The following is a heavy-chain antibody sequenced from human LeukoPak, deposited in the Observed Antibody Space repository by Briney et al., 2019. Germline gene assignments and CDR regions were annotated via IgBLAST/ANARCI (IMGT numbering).Heavy chain of an antibody. CDR2: ISSSSSYI. Sequence: GGSLRLSCAASGFTFSTYSMNWVRRAPGKGLEWVSSISSSSSYIYYADSVKGRFTISRDNAKNSLYLQMNSLRAEDTAVYYCARVLFDFWSGYPYYYMDVWGKGTTVTVSS. CDR3: ARVLFDFWSGYPYYYMDV. D-gene: IGHD3-3*01. J-gene: IGHJ6*03. CDR1: GFTFSTYS. V-gene: IGHV3-21*01.